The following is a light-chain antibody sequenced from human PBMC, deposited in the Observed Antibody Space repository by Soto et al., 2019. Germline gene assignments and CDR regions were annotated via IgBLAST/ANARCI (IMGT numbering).Light chain of an antibody. J-gene: IGLJ1*01. V-gene: IGLV2-14*01. CDR2: GVT. CDR1: SSDVGGYNY. Sequence: QSALTQPASVSGSPGQSITISCTGTSSDVGGYNYVSWYQQHPGIAPKLLIYGVTNRPSGVSPRFSGSKSGNTPSLTISGLQAEDEAAYHCSSYTSASTLLYLFGTGTKLTVL. CDR3: SSYTSASTLLYL.